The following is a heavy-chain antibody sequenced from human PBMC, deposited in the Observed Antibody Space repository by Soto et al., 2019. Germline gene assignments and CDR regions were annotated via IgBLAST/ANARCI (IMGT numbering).Heavy chain of an antibody. V-gene: IGHV1-69*01. CDR3: ARDLACGGDCYSGSFDP. J-gene: IGHJ5*02. D-gene: IGHD2-21*02. Sequence: QVQLVQSGAEVKKPGSSVKVSCKASGGTFSSYAISWVRQAPGQGLEWMGGIIPIFGTANYAQKFQGRVTITADESTSTAYMELSSLRSEDTAVYYCARDLACGGDCYSGSFDPWGQGTLVTVSS. CDR2: IIPIFGTA. CDR1: GGTFSSYA.